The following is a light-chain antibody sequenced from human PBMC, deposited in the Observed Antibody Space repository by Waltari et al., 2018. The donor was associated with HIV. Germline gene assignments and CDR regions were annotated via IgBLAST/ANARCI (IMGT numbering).Light chain of an antibody. J-gene: IGLJ2*01. Sequence: SYELAQPFSVSVSPGQTAAITCCGDAWANQYTNWNQQKPGQSPGLVICKDNERPSGVPERFSGSRSGTTVTLTISGVQAEDEADYYCQSTDVRGSQVIFGGGTKLTVL. V-gene: IGLV3-25*03. CDR2: KDN. CDR1: AWANQY. CDR3: QSTDVRGSQVI.